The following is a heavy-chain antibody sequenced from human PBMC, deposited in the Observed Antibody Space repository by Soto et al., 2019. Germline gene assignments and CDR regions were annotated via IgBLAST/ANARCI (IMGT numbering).Heavy chain of an antibody. CDR3: ARRGSGSYYDY. CDR1: GFTFSSYA. V-gene: IGHV3-23*01. D-gene: IGHD1-26*01. J-gene: IGHJ4*02. Sequence: EVQLLESGGGLVQPGGSLRLSCAASGFTFSSYAMSWVRQAPGKGLEWVSVISGSGYSTYYADSVKGRFTISRDNSKDTLYLLMNSLRAEDTAVYYCARRGSGSYYDYWGQGTLVTVSS. CDR2: ISGSGYST.